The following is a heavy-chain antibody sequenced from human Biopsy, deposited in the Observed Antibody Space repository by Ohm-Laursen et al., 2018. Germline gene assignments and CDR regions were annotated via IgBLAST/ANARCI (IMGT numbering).Heavy chain of an antibody. D-gene: IGHD3-9*01. CDR3: ATKLTGYFHH. J-gene: IGHJ1*01. V-gene: IGHV1-69*06. CDR2: NIPILGTD. CDR1: GGTFSNYG. Sequence: SSVKVSCKAPGGTFSNYGVNWVRQAPGQGLEWLGGNIPILGTDNYAQKFQDRVTVAADTSTSTATMELRSLRSDDTAVYYCATKLTGYFHHWGQGTLVIVS.